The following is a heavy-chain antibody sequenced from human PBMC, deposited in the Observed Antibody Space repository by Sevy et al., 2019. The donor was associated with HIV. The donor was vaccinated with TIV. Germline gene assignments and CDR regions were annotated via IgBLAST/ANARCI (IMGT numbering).Heavy chain of an antibody. CDR2: ISNDGSDK. D-gene: IGHD6-13*01. CDR1: GFSFSRHG. Sequence: GGSLRLSCAAAGFSFSRHGMHWARQAPGKGLEWVAVISNDGSDKEYAESVKGRFTVSRDNSKDTVYLQMNSLRLDDTAVYYCANSRGRYEGSSWLYYYYIMDVWVQGTTVTVSS. V-gene: IGHV3-30*18. CDR3: ANSRGRYEGSSWLYYYYIMDV. J-gene: IGHJ6*02.